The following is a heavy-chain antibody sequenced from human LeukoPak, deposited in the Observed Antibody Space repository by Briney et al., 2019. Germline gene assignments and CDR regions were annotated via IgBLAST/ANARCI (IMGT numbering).Heavy chain of an antibody. CDR3: ARSSYSSSSSV. D-gene: IGHD6-6*01. CDR2: INSDGSEG. CDR1: GFTFSGFW. Sequence: GGSLRLSCAVSGFTFSGFWMSWSRQAPGKGLEWVASINSDGSEGYYADVVKGRFTISRDNAKNSLYLQINSLRVEDTAVYYCARSSYSSSSSVWGQGTMVTVSS. V-gene: IGHV3-7*03. J-gene: IGHJ3*01.